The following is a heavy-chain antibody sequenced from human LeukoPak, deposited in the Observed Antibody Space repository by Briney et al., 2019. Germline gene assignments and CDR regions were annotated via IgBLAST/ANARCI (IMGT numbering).Heavy chain of an antibody. CDR2: IRYDGSNK. CDR1: GFTFSSYA. J-gene: IGHJ4*02. CDR3: AIANSGYDYEFDY. Sequence: GGSLRLSCAASGFTFSSYAMSWVRQAPGKGLEWVAFIRYDGSNKYYADSVKGRFTISRDNSKNTLYLQMNSLRAEDTAVYYCAIANSGYDYEFDYWGQGTLVTVSS. V-gene: IGHV3-30*02. D-gene: IGHD5-12*01.